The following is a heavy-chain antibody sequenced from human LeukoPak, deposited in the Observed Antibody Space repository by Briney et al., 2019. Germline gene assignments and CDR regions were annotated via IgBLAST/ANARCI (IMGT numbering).Heavy chain of an antibody. CDR1: GYSISSGYY. Sequence: PSETLSLTCAVSGYSISSGYYWGWIRHPPGKGLEWIGSIYHSGSTYYNPSLKSRVTISVDTSKNQFSLKLSSVTAADTAVYYCARLIYYGSGSEFDYWGQGTLVTVSS. V-gene: IGHV4-38-2*01. D-gene: IGHD3-10*01. CDR2: IYHSGST. J-gene: IGHJ4*02. CDR3: ARLIYYGSGSEFDY.